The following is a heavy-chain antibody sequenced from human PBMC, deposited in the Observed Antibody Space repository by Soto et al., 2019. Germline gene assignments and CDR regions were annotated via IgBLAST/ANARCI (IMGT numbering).Heavy chain of an antibody. J-gene: IGHJ6*02. CDR3: ARAKEYTSSSGMDV. D-gene: IGHD6-6*01. Sequence: PAQTLSLTCAISGDSVSSDTAAWKWIRQSPSRGLEWLGRTYYRSKWYNDYAVSVKSRITLNPDTSKNQFSLQLNSLTPEDTAVYYCARAKEYTSSSGMDVWGQGITVTVS. CDR1: GDSVSSDTAA. V-gene: IGHV6-1*01. CDR2: TYYRSKWYN.